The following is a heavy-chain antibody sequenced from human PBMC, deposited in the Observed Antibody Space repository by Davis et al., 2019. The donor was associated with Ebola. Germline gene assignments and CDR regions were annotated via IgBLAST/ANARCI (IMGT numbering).Heavy chain of an antibody. CDR2: INAGNGNT. D-gene: IGHD6-19*01. CDR3: ARASFGYNSGWYADY. V-gene: IGHV1-3*01. J-gene: IGHJ4*02. CDR1: GYTFTSYA. Sequence: ASVKVSCKASGYTFTSYAMHWVRQAPGQRLEWMGWINAGNGNTKYSQKFQGRVTITRDTSASKVHLDLTSLRSDDTAVFYCARASFGYNSGWYADYWGPGSLVTVSS.